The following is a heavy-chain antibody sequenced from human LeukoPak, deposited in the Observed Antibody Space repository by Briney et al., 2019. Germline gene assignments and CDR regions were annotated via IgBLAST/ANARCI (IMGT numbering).Heavy chain of an antibody. V-gene: IGHV1-46*01. J-gene: IGHJ6*03. Sequence: ASVKVSCKASGYTFSSNYMHWVRQAPGQGPEWMGIINPSGGSTNYAQKFQGRVTMTRDTSTSTVYMELSSLRSEDTAVYYCARGPRITLVRGGQWYYYMDVWGKGTTVTISS. CDR1: GYTFSSNY. D-gene: IGHD3-10*01. CDR3: ARGPRITLVRGGQWYYYMDV. CDR2: INPSGGST.